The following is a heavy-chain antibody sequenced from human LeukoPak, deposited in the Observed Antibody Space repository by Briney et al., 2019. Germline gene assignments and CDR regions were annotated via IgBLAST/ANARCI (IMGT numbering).Heavy chain of an antibody. D-gene: IGHD2-15*01. J-gene: IGHJ4*02. CDR3: ARETAQYCSGGSCPCFDY. CDR2: ISSSSSYI. CDR1: GFTFSSYS. Sequence: PGGSLRLSCAASGFTFSSYSMNWVRQAPGKGLEWVSSISSSSSYIYYADSVKGRFTISRDNAKNSLYLQMNSLRAEDTAVYYCARETAQYCSGGSCPCFDYWGQGTLVTVSS. V-gene: IGHV3-21*01.